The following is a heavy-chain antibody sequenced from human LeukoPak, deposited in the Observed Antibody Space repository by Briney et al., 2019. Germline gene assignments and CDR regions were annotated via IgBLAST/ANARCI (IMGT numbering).Heavy chain of an antibody. CDR2: INHSGST. J-gene: IGHJ6*03. V-gene: IGHV4-34*01. Sequence: SETLSLTCAVYGGSFSGYYWSWIRQPPGKGLEWIGEINHSGSTNYNPSLKSRVTISVDTSKNQFSLKLSSVTAADTAVYYCARDPPNRNYEYYYYMDVWGKGTTVTVSS. CDR1: GGSFSGYY. CDR3: ARDPPNRNYEYYYYMDV. D-gene: IGHD1-7*01.